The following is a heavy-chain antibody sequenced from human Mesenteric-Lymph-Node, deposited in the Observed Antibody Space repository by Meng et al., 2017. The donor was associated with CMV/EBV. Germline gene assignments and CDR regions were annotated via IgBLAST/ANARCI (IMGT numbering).Heavy chain of an antibody. Sequence: GESLKISCAASGFTFSSYAMHWVRQAPGKGLEWVAVISYDGSNKYHADSVKGRFTISRDNSKNTLYLQMNSLRAEDTAVYYCARDGYCSSTSCYNVYYYYGMDVWGQGTTVTVSS. D-gene: IGHD2-2*02. J-gene: IGHJ6*02. CDR3: ARDGYCSSTSCYNVYYYYGMDV. CDR1: GFTFSSYA. V-gene: IGHV3-30-3*01. CDR2: ISYDGSNK.